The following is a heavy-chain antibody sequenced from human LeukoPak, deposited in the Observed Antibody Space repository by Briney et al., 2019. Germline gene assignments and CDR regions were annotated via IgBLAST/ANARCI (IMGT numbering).Heavy chain of an antibody. CDR3: AKSSRATTSGPFDY. V-gene: IGHV3-30-3*02. D-gene: IGHD6-13*01. J-gene: IGHJ4*02. CDR2: ISYDGNNK. CDR1: GFTFNSYA. Sequence: GGSLRLSCAASGFTFNSYAMSWVRQAPGKGLEWVAIISYDGNNKYYTDSVRGRFTISRENSKNTLYLQMNSLRAEDTAGYYCAKSSRATTSGPFDYWGQGTLVTVSS.